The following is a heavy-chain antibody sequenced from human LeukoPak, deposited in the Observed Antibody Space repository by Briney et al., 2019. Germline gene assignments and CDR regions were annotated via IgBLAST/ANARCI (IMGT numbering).Heavy chain of an antibody. CDR1: GFTFSSYA. CDR3: AKDRYGSGSDTP. D-gene: IGHD3-10*01. V-gene: IGHV3-23*01. Sequence: GGSLRLSCAASGFTFSSYAMSWVRQAPGKGLEWVSAISSGGDGTYYADSVKGRFTISRDNSKNTLYLQMNSLRAEDTAVYYCAKDRYGSGSDTPWGQGTLVTVSS. J-gene: IGHJ5*02. CDR2: ISSGGDGT.